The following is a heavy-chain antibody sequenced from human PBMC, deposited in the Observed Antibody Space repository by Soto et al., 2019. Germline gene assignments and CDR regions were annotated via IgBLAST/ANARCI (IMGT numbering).Heavy chain of an antibody. D-gene: IGHD3-22*01. CDR2: VNSDGSST. Sequence: PGGSLRLSCAASGFTFSSYWMHWVRQAPGKGLVWVSRVNSDGSSTSYADSVKGRFTISRDNAKNTLYLQMNSLRAEDTAIYYCAKVRPGDAFDIWGQGTMVTVSS. J-gene: IGHJ3*02. CDR1: GFTFSSYW. V-gene: IGHV3-74*01. CDR3: AKVRPGDAFDI.